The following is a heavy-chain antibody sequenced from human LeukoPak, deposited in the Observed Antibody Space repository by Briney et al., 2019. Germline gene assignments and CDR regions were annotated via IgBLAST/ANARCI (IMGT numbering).Heavy chain of an antibody. CDR1: GFTFDDYA. Sequence: GGSLRLSCAASGFTFDDYAMHWVRQAPGKGLEWVSGISWNSGSIGYADSVKGRFTISRDNAKNSLYLQMNSLRAEDTALYYCAKGLESYGSGKDGNYYYYGMDVWGQGTTVTVSS. CDR2: ISWNSGSI. V-gene: IGHV3-9*01. CDR3: AKGLESYGSGKDGNYYYYGMDV. D-gene: IGHD3-10*01. J-gene: IGHJ6*02.